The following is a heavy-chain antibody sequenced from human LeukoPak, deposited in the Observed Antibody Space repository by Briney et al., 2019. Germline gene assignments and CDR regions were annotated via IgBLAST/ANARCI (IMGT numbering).Heavy chain of an antibody. D-gene: IGHD3-22*01. J-gene: IGHJ4*02. CDR2: ISSSSSYI. CDR3: ATEGDYYDSSGYLRVDY. CDR1: GFTFSSYS. V-gene: IGHV3-21*01. Sequence: GGSLRLSCAASGFTFSSYSMNWVRQAPGKGLGWVSSISSSSSYIYYADSVKGRFTISRDNAKNSLYLQMNSLRAEDTAVYYCATEGDYYDSSGYLRVDYWGQGTLVTVSS.